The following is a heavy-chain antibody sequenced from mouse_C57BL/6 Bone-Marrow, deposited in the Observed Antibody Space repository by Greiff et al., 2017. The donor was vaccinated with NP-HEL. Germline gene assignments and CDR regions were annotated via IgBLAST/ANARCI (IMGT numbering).Heavy chain of an antibody. V-gene: IGHV5-9-1*02. Sequence: EVKLVESGEGLVKPGGSLKLSCAASGFTFSSYAMSWDRQTPEKRLEWVAYISSGGDYIYYADTVKGRFTISRNNARNTLYRQMSSLKSEDTAMYYCTRAGEYYGSREFAYWGQGTLVTVSA. CDR1: GFTFSSYA. D-gene: IGHD1-1*01. CDR3: TRAGEYYGSREFAY. CDR2: ISSGGDYI. J-gene: IGHJ3*01.